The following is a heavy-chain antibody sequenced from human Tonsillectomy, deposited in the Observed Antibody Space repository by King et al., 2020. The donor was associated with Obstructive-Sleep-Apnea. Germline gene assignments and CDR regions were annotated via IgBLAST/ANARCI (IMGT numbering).Heavy chain of an antibody. D-gene: IGHD3-9*01. CDR1: GSSISSFY. CDR2: IYHTGST. Sequence: VQLQESGPGLVKPSETLSLTCSVSGSSISSFYWSWIRQPPGKGLESIGYIYHTGSTNYNPSLKSRVTISVDTSKNQFSLKLSSVTAADTAVYYCARSPYNIISTGPFDIWGQGTMVTVSS. V-gene: IGHV4-59*08. J-gene: IGHJ3*02. CDR3: ARSPYNIISTGPFDI.